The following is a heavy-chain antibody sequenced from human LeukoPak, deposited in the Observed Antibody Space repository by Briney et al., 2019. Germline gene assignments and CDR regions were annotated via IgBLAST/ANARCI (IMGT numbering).Heavy chain of an antibody. CDR2: IYYSGST. J-gene: IGHJ3*02. CDR1: GGSISSSSYY. V-gene: IGHV4-39*01. D-gene: IGHD5-12*01. Sequence: PSETLSLTCTVSGGSISSSSYYWGWIRQPPGKGLEWIGSIYYSGSTYYNPSLKSRVTISVDTSKNQFSLKLGSVTAADTAVYYCARAKRHSGHAFDIWGQGTMVTVSS. CDR3: ARAKRHSGHAFDI.